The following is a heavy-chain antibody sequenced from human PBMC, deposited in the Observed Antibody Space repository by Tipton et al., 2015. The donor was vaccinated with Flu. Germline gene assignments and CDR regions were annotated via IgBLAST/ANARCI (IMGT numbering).Heavy chain of an antibody. CDR2: ISPTGST. CDR1: GGSISKYY. D-gene: IGHD5-12*01. J-gene: IGHJ3*02. Sequence: GLVKPSETLSLTCTVSGGSISKYYWSWIRQPAGKGLEWIGRISPTGSTLYNASLKGRVTMSLDTSKSQLSLRLSSATAADTAFYYCARDLRGYRGYTGGDAFDIWGQGTVVSVSS. CDR3: ARDLRGYRGYTGGDAFDI. V-gene: IGHV4-4*07.